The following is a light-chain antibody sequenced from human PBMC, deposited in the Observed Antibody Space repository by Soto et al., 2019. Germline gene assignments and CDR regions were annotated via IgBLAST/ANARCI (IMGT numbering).Light chain of an antibody. J-gene: IGLJ2*01. CDR3: SSYTGSSTYVV. CDR1: SSDVGGYHY. CDR2: DVI. Sequence: QSAMTQPASVSGSPGQSITISCTGTSSDVGGYHYVSWYQRHPGKAPKLMIYDVINRPSGVSNRFSGSKSGNSASLTISGLHAEDEADYYCSSYTGSSTYVVFGGGTKVTVL. V-gene: IGLV2-14*03.